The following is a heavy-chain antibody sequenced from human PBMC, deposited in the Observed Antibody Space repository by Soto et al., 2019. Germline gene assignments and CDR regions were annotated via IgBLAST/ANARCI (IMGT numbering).Heavy chain of an antibody. CDR3: ARDDSPQYGLV. Sequence: EVQLVESGGGLVKPAGSLRLSCAASGFTFNTYSMSWVRQAPGKGLEWVSSITSSGTHTYYADSLKGRFTISRDNAKNSLHLQMNNLRVDDTAVYYCARDDSPQYGLVWGRGTLVTVSP. D-gene: IGHD3-22*01. CDR1: GFTFNTYS. CDR2: ITSSGTHT. V-gene: IGHV3-21*02. J-gene: IGHJ4*02.